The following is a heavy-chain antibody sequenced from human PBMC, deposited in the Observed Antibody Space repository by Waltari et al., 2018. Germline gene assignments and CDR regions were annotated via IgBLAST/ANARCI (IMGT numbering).Heavy chain of an antibody. CDR2: INADNDNT. CDR1: GYTFTTYP. V-gene: IGHV1-3*01. Sequence: QVQVVQSGSEVKKPGASMKISCKASGYTFTTYPIHWLRQAPGQGPEWMGWINADNDNTRYSQKFQGRVTITKDTVASTVYLELTNLRSEDTAVYYCARGRPPFRFIPGWFDPWGQGTLVTVSS. D-gene: IGHD2-21*01. J-gene: IGHJ5*02. CDR3: ARGRPPFRFIPGWFDP.